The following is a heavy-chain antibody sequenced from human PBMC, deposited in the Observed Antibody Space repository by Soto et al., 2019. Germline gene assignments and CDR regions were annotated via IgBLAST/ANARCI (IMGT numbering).Heavy chain of an antibody. D-gene: IGHD2-21*02. CDR3: ARGVGTGHLDY. J-gene: IGHJ4*02. V-gene: IGHV3-33*01. CDR1: RFTFGIYG. CDR2: IWYDGSNE. Sequence: GGSLRLSCAASRFTFGIYGMHWVRQAPGKGLEWVAVIWYDGSNEYYADSVKGRFTISRDNSKNTVYLQMNSLRAEDTAMYYCARGVGTGHLDYWGQGTLVTVYS.